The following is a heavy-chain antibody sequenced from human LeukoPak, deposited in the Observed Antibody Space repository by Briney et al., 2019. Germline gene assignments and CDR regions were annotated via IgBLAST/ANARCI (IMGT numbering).Heavy chain of an antibody. CDR2: INHSGST. V-gene: IGHV4-38-2*02. J-gene: IGHJ6*03. D-gene: IGHD2-2*01. CDR3: ARSDFSKTYYMDV. CDR1: GYSISSGYY. Sequence: SETLSLTCIVSGYSISSGYYWSWIRQPPGKGLEWIGEINHSGSTNYNPSLKSRVTISVDTSKNQFSLKLSSVTAADTAVYYCARSDFSKTYYMDVWGRGTTVIVSS.